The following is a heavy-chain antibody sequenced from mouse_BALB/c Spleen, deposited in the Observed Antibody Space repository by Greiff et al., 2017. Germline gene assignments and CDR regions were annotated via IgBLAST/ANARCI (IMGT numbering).Heavy chain of an antibody. CDR1: GFSLTSYG. J-gene: IGHJ4*01. Sequence: VKVVESGPGLVAPSPSLSITCTVSGFSLTSYGVHWVRQPPGKGLEWLGVIWAGGSTNYNSALMSRLSISKDNSKSQVFLKMNSLQTDDTAMYYCARVGATGYAMDYWGQGTSVTVSS. CDR3: ARVGATGYAMDY. V-gene: IGHV2-9*02. D-gene: IGHD3-1*01. CDR2: IWAGGST.